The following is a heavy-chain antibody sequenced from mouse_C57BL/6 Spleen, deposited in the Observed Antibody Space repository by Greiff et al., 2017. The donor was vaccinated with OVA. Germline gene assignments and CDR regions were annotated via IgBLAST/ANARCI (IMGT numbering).Heavy chain of an antibody. CDR1: GFTFSSYG. J-gene: IGHJ1*03. Sequence: EVHLVESWGDLVKPGGSLKLSCAASGFTFSSYGMSWVRQTPDKRLEWVATISSGGSYTYYPDSVKGRFTITRDNAMNTLYLQVSSLKSEDTAMYYCARQGYDGYMYFDVWGTGTTVTVSS. V-gene: IGHV5-6*01. D-gene: IGHD2-3*01. CDR3: ARQGYDGYMYFDV. CDR2: ISSGGSYT.